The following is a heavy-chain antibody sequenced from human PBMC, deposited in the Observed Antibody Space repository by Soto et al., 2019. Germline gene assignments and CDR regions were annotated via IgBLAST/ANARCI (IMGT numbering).Heavy chain of an antibody. J-gene: IGHJ4*02. Sequence: PGGSLRLSCAASGFTFDDYAMHWVRQAPGKGLEWVSGISWNSGSIGYADSVKGRFTISRDNAKNSLYLQMNSLRAEDTALYYCAKDISPGGGSHGSRYFDYWGQGTLVTVSS. CDR3: AKDISPGGGSHGSRYFDY. D-gene: IGHD1-26*01. CDR1: GFTFDDYA. V-gene: IGHV3-9*01. CDR2: ISWNSGSI.